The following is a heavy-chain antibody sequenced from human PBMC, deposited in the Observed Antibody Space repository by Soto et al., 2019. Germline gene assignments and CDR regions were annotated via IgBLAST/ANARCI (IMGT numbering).Heavy chain of an antibody. CDR1: GFAFSNYV. Sequence: PGGSLRLSCAASGFAFSNYVMTWVRQAPGKGLYWVSSITASGDIDAYADSVRGRFTISRDNSKDTVSLHMSSLRVEDTAVYYCAKGSSREGYTWGQGTSVTVSS. J-gene: IGHJ5*02. CDR2: ITASGDID. D-gene: IGHD5-12*01. CDR3: AKGSSREGYT. V-gene: IGHV3-23*01.